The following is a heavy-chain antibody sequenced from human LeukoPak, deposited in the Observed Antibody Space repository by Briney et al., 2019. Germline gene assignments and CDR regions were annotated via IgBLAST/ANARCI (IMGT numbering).Heavy chain of an antibody. D-gene: IGHD6-13*01. CDR3: ARRGIAAAGYDY. V-gene: IGHV4-59*08. Sequence: PSETLSLTCSVSGGSISSNFWSWIRQPPGKGLEWMGYIYSSGSTKYNPSLKSRVTISVDTSKNQFSLNLSSVTAADTAVYYCARRGIAAAGYDYWGQGTLVTVSS. CDR2: IYSSGST. J-gene: IGHJ4*02. CDR1: GGSISSNF.